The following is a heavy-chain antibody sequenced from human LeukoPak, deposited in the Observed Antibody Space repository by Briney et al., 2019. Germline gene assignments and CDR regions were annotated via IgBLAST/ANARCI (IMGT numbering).Heavy chain of an antibody. D-gene: IGHD5-24*01. V-gene: IGHV4-4*07. CDR3: ARSRDGYNSVDY. CDR1: GGSISSYS. J-gene: IGHJ4*02. Sequence: SETLSLTCTVSGGSISSYSWSWIRQPAGKGLEWIGRVYISGSTNYNPSLKSRVTMSVDTSKNQFSLKLSSVTAADTAVYYCARSRDGYNSVDYWGQRTLVTVSS. CDR2: VYISGST.